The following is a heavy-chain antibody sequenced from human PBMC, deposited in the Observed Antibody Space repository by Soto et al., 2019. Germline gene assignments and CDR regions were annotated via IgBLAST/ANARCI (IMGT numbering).Heavy chain of an antibody. J-gene: IGHJ5*02. D-gene: IGHD1-7*01. V-gene: IGHV1-69*02. CDR3: GRTRGSTDSLYWFEP. CDR1: GGTFSSYP. Sequence: QVQLVQSGAEVKKPGSSVKVSCKASGGTFSSYPISWVRQAPGQGLEWMGRIIPILNIANYAQKFQGRVTWTADKFTNTSYMELISLRSEVSPVYYGGRTRGSTDSLYWFEPWGQGTMVTVSS. CDR2: IIPILNIA.